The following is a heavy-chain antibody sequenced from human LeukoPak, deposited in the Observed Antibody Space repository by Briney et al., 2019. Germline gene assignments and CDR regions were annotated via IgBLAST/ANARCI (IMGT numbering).Heavy chain of an antibody. V-gene: IGHV4-61*02. CDR2: IYTSGST. CDR3: ARLYCSGGSCYSDY. D-gene: IGHD2-15*01. CDR1: GGSISSGSYY. Sequence: SGTLSLTCTVSGGSISSGSYYWSWIRQPAGKGLEWIGRIYTSGSTNYNPSLKSRVTISVDTSKNQFSLKLSSVTAADTAVYYCARLYCSGGSCYSDYWGQGTLVTVSS. J-gene: IGHJ4*02.